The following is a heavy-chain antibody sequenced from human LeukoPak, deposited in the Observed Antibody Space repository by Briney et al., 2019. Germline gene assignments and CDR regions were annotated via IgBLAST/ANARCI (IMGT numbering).Heavy chain of an antibody. D-gene: IGHD6-19*01. V-gene: IGHV1-69*04. CDR2: IIPILGIA. CDR1: GGTFSSYA. J-gene: IGHJ4*02. Sequence: ASVKVSCKASGGTFSSYAISWVRQAPGQGLEWMGRIIPILGIANYAQKFQGRVTMTRDTSISTAYMELSRLRSDDTAVYYCARDLSQVAVAGRRDDYWGQGTLVTVSS. CDR3: ARDLSQVAVAGRRDDY.